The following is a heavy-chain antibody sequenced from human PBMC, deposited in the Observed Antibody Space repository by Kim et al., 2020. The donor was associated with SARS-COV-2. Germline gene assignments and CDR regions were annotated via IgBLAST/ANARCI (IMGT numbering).Heavy chain of an antibody. CDR3: ARDRGSRGPSFGEFDY. Sequence: SVKGRFTISRDNSKNTLYLQMNSLRAEDTAVYYCARDRGSRGPSFGEFDYWGQGTLVTVSS. V-gene: IGHV3-30*07. J-gene: IGHJ4*02. D-gene: IGHD3-10*01.